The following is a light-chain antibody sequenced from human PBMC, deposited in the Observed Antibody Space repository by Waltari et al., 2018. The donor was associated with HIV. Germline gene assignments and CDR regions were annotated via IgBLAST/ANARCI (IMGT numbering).Light chain of an antibody. J-gene: IGLJ1*01. CDR2: GNS. V-gene: IGLV1-40*01. Sequence: QSVLTQPPSVSGAPGQRVTISCTGSSSNIRAGHDVPWSQRLPVTAPKRLIYGNSNRPSGVPDRFAGSKAGTSAALAITGLQAEDEADEYGQSYDSSLSGSYVFGTGTKVTVL. CDR1: SSNIRAGHD. CDR3: QSYDSSLSGSYV.